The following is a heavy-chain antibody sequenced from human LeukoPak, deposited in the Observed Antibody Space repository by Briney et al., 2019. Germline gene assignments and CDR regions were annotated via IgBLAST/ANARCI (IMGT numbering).Heavy chain of an antibody. J-gene: IGHJ4*02. D-gene: IGHD4-17*01. CDR1: GYTFTGYY. CDR3: ARDKYPTVTTSFGPDCYFDY. V-gene: IGHV1-2*02. CDR2: INPNSGGT. Sequence: SVKVSCKASGYTFTGYYMHWVRQAPGQGLEWMGWINPNSGGTNYAQKFQGRVTMTRDTSISTAYMELSRLRSDDTAVYYCARDKYPTVTTSFGPDCYFDYWGQGTLVTVSS.